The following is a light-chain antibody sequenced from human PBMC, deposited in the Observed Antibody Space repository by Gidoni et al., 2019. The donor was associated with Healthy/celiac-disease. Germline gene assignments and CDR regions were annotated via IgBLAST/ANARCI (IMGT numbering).Light chain of an antibody. J-gene: IGLJ3*02. CDR1: NIGRKS. V-gene: IGLV3-21*04. CDR3: QVWDSSSDHPV. Sequence: SSVLTPPPSVSVAPGKTARITCGGKNIGRKSVHWYQQKPGQAPVLVIYYDSDRPSGIPERFSGSNSGNTATLTISRVEAGDEADYYCQVWDSSSDHPVFGGGTKLTVL. CDR2: YDS.